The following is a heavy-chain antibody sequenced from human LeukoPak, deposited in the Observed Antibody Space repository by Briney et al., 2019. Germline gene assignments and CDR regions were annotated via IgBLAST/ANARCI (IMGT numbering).Heavy chain of an antibody. CDR1: GFTFTNDW. Sequence: GGSLRLSCAASGFTFTNDWMNWVRQVPGKGLEWVGRIKSKPDGETTDYAAAVKGRFTISRDDSKKTLFLQMSSLKTEDTAVYFCTTKGYSSSRLYYFDYWGQGAQVIVSS. D-gene: IGHD2-2*01. CDR2: IKSKPDGETT. J-gene: IGHJ4*02. V-gene: IGHV3-15*07. CDR3: TTKGYSSSRLYYFDY.